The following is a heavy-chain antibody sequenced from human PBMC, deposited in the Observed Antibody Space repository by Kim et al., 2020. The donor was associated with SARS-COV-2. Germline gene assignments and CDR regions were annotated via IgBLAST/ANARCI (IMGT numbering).Heavy chain of an antibody. D-gene: IGHD6-13*01. J-gene: IGHJ4*02. V-gene: IGHV3-33*01. Sequence: YAESVKGRFTISRDNSKNTLYLQMNSLRAEDTAVYYCATQAIAAAAFFDYWGQGTLVTVSS. CDR3: ATQAIAAAAFFDY.